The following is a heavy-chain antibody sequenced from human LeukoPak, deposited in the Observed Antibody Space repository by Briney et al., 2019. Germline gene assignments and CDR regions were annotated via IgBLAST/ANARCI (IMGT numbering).Heavy chain of an antibody. CDR3: ASHYGSGSFYSPFDY. D-gene: IGHD3-10*01. CDR2: IYYSGTT. J-gene: IGHJ4*02. V-gene: IGHV4-59*01. CDR1: GGSISNYY. Sequence: SETLSLTCTVSGGSISNYYWNWIRQPPGKGLEWIGYIYYSGTTNYNPSLKSRVSMSVDTSKNQFSLKLNSVTAADTAVYYCASHYGSGSFYSPFDYWGQGTLVTVSS.